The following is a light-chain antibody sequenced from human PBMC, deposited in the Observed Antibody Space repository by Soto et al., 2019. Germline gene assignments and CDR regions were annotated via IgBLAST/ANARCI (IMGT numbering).Light chain of an antibody. CDR1: SSNIGAGYD. CDR2: GNS. J-gene: IGLJ3*02. CDR3: QSYDSSLSVWV. V-gene: IGLV1-40*01. Sequence: QSVLTQPPSVSGAPGQRVTISCTGSSSNIGAGYDVHWYQQLPGTAPKLLIYGNSNRPSGVPDRFSGSKSGTSASLAITGLQAEYEADYYCQSYDSSLSVWVFGGGTKLPVL.